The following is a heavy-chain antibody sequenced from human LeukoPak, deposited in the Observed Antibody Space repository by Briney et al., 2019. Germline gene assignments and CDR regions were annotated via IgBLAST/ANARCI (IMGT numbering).Heavy chain of an antibody. Sequence: ASVKLSCKASEGTFSSYAISWVRQAPGQGLEWMGGIIPIFGTANYAQEFQGRVTITADESTSTAYMELSSLRSEDTAVYYCARVAAVITFVSWFDRWGQGTLVTVSS. CDR1: EGTFSSYA. CDR3: ARVAAVITFVSWFDR. J-gene: IGHJ5*02. CDR2: IIPIFGTA. V-gene: IGHV1-69*01. D-gene: IGHD2-15*01.